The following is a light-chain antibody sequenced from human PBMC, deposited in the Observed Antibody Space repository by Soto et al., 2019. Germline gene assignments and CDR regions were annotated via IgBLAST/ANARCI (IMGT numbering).Light chain of an antibody. CDR1: QSVSSSS. J-gene: IGKJ1*01. V-gene: IGKV3-20*01. CDR3: QQYGSSPTWT. Sequence: EIVLTQSPGTLSLSPGERATLSCRASQSVSSSSLAWYQQKPGQAPRLLISGVSSRAADIPDRFSGSGSGTDFTLTISSLQAEDVAVYYCQQYGSSPTWTFGQGTKVDIK. CDR2: GVS.